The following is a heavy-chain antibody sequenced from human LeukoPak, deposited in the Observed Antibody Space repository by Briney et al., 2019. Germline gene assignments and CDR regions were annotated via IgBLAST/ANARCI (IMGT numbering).Heavy chain of an antibody. Sequence: SETLSLTCTVSGGSISSGGYYWSWIRQHPGKGLEWIGYIYYSGSTYYNPSLKSRVTISVDTSKNQFSLKLSSVTAADTAVYYCARGGGYLAYYFDYWGQGTLVIVSS. V-gene: IGHV4-31*03. D-gene: IGHD2-21*01. CDR1: GGSISSGGYY. CDR2: IYYSGST. CDR3: ARGGGYLAYYFDY. J-gene: IGHJ4*02.